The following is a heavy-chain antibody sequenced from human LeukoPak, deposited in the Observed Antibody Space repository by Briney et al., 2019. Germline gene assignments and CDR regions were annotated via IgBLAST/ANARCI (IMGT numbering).Heavy chain of an antibody. J-gene: IGHJ3*02. CDR3: ARSFGKDAFDI. D-gene: IGHD3-10*01. CDR2: IGTAGDT. Sequence: GGSLSLSCAASGFTFSNYSLNWVRQAPGKGLEWVSAIGTAGDTYYPGSVKGRFTISRENAKNSLYLQMNSLRAGDTAVYYCARSFGKDAFDIWGQGTMVTVSS. CDR1: GFTFSNYS. V-gene: IGHV3-13*01.